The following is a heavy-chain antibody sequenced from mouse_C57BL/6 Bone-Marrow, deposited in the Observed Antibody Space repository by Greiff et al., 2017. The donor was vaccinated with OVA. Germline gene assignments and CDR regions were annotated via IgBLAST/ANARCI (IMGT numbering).Heavy chain of an antibody. CDR2: IDPENGDT. J-gene: IGHJ2*01. CDR1: GFNIKDDY. CDR3: TTQADFDY. V-gene: IGHV14-4*01. D-gene: IGHD3-2*02. Sequence: VQLQQSGAELVRPGASVKLSCTASGFNIKDDYMHWVKQRPEQGLEWIGWIDPENGDTEYASKFQGKATITADTSSNTAYLQLSSLTSEDTAVYYCTTQADFDYWGQGTTLTVSS.